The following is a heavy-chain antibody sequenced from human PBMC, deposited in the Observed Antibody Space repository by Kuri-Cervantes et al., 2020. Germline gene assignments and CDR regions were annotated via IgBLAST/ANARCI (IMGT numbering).Heavy chain of an antibody. D-gene: IGHD3-10*01. CDR1: GFTFSSYA. Sequence: GESLKISCAASGFTFSSYAMSWVRQVPGNGLEWVSGISGSGGATYYADSVKGRFTISRDNSKNTLYLQMNSLRAEDTAVYYCAKTPHNYYAYYYGMDVWGQGTTVTVSS. J-gene: IGHJ6*02. CDR3: AKTPHNYYAYYYGMDV. CDR2: ISGSGGAT. V-gene: IGHV3-23*01.